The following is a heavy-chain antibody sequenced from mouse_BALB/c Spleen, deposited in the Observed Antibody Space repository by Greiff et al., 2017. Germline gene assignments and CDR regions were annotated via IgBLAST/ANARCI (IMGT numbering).Heavy chain of an antibody. D-gene: IGHD1-1*01. V-gene: IGHV14-3*02. J-gene: IGHJ2*01. Sequence: EVQLQQSGAELVKPGASVKLSCTASGFNIKDTYMHWVKQRPEQGLEWIGRIDPANGNTKYDPKFQGKATITADTSSNTAYLQLSSLTSEDTAVYYCARRGYYYGTHYFDYWGQGTTLTVSS. CDR3: ARRGYYYGTHYFDY. CDR1: GFNIKDTY. CDR2: IDPANGNT.